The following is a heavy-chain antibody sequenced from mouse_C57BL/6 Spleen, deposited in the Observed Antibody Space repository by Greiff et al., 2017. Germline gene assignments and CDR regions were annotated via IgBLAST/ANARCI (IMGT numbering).Heavy chain of an antibody. CDR3: ARRGSTMVTGFAY. D-gene: IGHD2-2*01. J-gene: IGHJ3*01. Sequence: QVHVKQPGTELVKPGASVKLSCKASGYTFTSYWMHWVKQRPGQGLEWIGNINPSNGGTNYNEKFKSKATLTVDKSSSTAYMQLSSLTSEDSAVYYCARRGSTMVTGFAYWGQGTLVTVSA. V-gene: IGHV1-53*01. CDR2: INPSNGGT. CDR1: GYTFTSYW.